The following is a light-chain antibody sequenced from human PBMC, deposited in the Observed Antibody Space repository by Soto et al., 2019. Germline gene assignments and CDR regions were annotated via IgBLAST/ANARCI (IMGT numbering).Light chain of an antibody. CDR2: KAS. V-gene: IGKV1-5*03. CDR3: QHYNSYSEA. Sequence: DIQMTQSPSTLSGSVGDRGTITCRARQTISIWLAWYQQKPGKAPKLLIYKASTLKSGVPSRFSGSGSGTEFTLTISSLQPDDFATYYCQHYNSYSEAVGQGTKVELK. CDR1: QTISIW. J-gene: IGKJ1*01.